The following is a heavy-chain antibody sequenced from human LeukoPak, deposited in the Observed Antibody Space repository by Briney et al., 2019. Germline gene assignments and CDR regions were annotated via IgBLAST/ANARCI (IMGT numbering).Heavy chain of an antibody. J-gene: IGHJ4*02. CDR2: ISYDGSNK. Sequence: PGGSLRLSCAASGFTFSSYAMHWVRQAPGKGLEWVAVISYDGSNKYYADSVKGRFTISRDNSKNTLYLQMNSLRAEDTAVYYCARDRTIFVKLGFDYWGQGTLVTVSS. CDR1: GFTFSSYA. CDR3: ARDRTIFVKLGFDY. V-gene: IGHV3-30-3*01. D-gene: IGHD3-3*01.